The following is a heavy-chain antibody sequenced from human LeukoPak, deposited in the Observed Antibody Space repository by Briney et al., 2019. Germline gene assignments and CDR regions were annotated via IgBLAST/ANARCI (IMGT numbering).Heavy chain of an antibody. CDR2: IWYDGSNK. CDR1: GFTFSSYG. CDR3: AREDYGDYVGHNWFDP. D-gene: IGHD4-17*01. V-gene: IGHV3-33*01. Sequence: GGSLRLSCAASGFTFSSYGMHWVRQAPGKGLEWVAVIWYDGSNKYYADSVKGRFTISRDNSKNTLYLQMNSLRAEDTAVYYCAREDYGDYVGHNWFDPWGQGTLVTVSS. J-gene: IGHJ5*02.